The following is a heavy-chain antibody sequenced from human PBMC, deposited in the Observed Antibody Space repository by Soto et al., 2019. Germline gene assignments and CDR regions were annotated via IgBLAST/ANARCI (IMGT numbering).Heavy chain of an antibody. CDR2: IYWDYDK. CDR1: GFSLSTSGLG. D-gene: IGHD5-18*01. CDR3: AHRSAWVQAQGYYFAC. V-gene: IGHV2-5*02. Sequence: QITLKESGPTLVKPTQTLTLTCTFSGFSLSTSGLGVGWIRQPPGKALEWLALIYWDYDKRYTPSLKSRLTHTNDTSKHQVVHTMANMDPMDTATYACAHRSAWVQAQGYYFACWGQGTLGTVSS. J-gene: IGHJ4*02.